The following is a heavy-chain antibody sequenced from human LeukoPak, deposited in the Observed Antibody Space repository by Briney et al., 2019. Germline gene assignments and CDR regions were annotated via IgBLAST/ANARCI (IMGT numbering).Heavy chain of an antibody. J-gene: IGHJ3*02. CDR2: INHSGST. Sequence: SETLSLTCAVYGGSFSGYYWSWIRQPPGKGLEWIGEINHSGSTNYNPSLKSRVTISVDTSKNQFSLKLSSVTAADTAVYYCARGDVVVVAATHAFDIWGQGTMVTVSS. V-gene: IGHV4-34*01. CDR1: GGSFSGYY. D-gene: IGHD2-15*01. CDR3: ARGDVVVVAATHAFDI.